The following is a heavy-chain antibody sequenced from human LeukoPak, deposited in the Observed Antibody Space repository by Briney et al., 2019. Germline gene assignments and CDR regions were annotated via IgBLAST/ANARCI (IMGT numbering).Heavy chain of an antibody. CDR1: GGSINSGEYY. CDR2: MFYLESP. V-gene: IGHV4-31*03. J-gene: IGHJ4*02. CDR3: AKGDPYGNIDS. D-gene: IGHD1/OR15-1a*01. Sequence: KPSETLSLTCTVSGGSINSGEYYWNWIRQHRGRGLEWIGYMFYLESPYYNPSLKSRVTISLDTSNNHFSLKLSSVTAADTAVYYRAKGDPYGNIDSWGRGTLVTVSS.